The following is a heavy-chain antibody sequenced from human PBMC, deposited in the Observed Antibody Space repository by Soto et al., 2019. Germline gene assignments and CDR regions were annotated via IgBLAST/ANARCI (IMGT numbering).Heavy chain of an antibody. CDR3: ARGRDYDISPFDY. V-gene: IGHV4-59*01. J-gene: IGHJ4*02. D-gene: IGHD3-9*01. Sequence: KPSETLSLTCTVSGGSISSYYWSWIRQPPGKGLEWIGYIYYSGSTNYNPSLKSRVTISVDTSKNQFSLKLSSVTAADTAVYYCARGRDYDISPFDYWGQGTLVTVSS. CDR2: IYYSGST. CDR1: GGSISSYY.